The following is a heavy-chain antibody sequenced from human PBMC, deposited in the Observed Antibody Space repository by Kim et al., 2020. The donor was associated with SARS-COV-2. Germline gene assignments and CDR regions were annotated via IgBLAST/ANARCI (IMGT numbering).Heavy chain of an antibody. D-gene: IGHD3-16*02. CDR1: GGSVSSGSYY. V-gene: IGHV4-61*01. J-gene: IGHJ4*02. CDR2: IYYSGST. CDR3: ARVFSGVITFGGVIVIEDYFDY. Sequence: SETLSLTCTVSGGSVSSGSYYWSWIRQPPGKGLEWIGYIYYSGSTNYNPSLKSRVTISVDTSKNQFSLKLSSVTAADTAVYYCARVFSGVITFGGVIVIEDYFDYWGQGTLVTVSS.